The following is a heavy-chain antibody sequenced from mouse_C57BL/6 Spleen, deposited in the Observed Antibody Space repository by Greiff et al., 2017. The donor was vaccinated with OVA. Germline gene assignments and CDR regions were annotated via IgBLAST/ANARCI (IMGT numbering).Heavy chain of an antibody. V-gene: IGHV1-18*01. J-gene: IGHJ3*01. CDR2: INPNNGAT. CDR3: ARDDGYYAY. CDR1: GYTFTDYN. D-gene: IGHD2-3*01. Sequence: VQLQQSGPELVKPGASVSIPCTASGYTFTDYNMDWVKQTHGKSLEWIGDINPNNGATIYNQKFKGKATLTVDKYTSTAYMELRSMTSEDTAVYYCARDDGYYAYWGQGTLVTVSA.